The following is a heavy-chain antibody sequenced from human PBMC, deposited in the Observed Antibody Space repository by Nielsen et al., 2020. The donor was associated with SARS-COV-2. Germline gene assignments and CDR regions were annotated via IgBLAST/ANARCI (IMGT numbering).Heavy chain of an antibody. J-gene: IGHJ3*02. V-gene: IGHV3-30*04. CDR2: ISYDGSNK. CDR1: GFTFSSYA. Sequence: GESLKISCAASGFTFSSYAMHWVRQAPGKGLEWVAVISYDGSNKYYADSVKGRFTISRDNSKNTLYLQMNSLRAEDTAVYYCARGRGDAFDIWGQGTMVTVSS. CDR3: ARGRGDAFDI.